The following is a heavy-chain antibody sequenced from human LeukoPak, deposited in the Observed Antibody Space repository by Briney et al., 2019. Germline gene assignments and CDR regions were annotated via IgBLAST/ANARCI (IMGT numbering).Heavy chain of an antibody. CDR2: IYYSGST. Sequence: SETLSLTCAVYGGSFSGYYWSWIRQPPGKGLEWIGYIYYSGSTNYNPSLKSRVTISVDTSKNQFSLKLSSVTAADTAVYYCARGGYSGYEIFDYWGQGTLVTVSS. V-gene: IGHV4-59*01. CDR3: ARGGYSGYEIFDY. D-gene: IGHD5-12*01. CDR1: GGSFSGYY. J-gene: IGHJ4*02.